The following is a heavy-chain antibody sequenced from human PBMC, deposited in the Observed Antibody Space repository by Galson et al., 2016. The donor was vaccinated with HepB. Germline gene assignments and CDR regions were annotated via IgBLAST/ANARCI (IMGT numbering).Heavy chain of an antibody. J-gene: IGHJ4*02. CDR3: ARHSHTVGLDF. CDR2: IDYSGNT. CDR1: GGSFSAYF. V-gene: IGHV4-34*01. Sequence: SETLSLTCAVNGGSFSAYFWTWIRQPPGKGLEWIGEIDYSGNTKYNPSLKGRFTMSVDTSKTQFSLKLSSVTAADTAVYYCARHSHTVGLDFWGQGTLGTVS. D-gene: IGHD1-26*01.